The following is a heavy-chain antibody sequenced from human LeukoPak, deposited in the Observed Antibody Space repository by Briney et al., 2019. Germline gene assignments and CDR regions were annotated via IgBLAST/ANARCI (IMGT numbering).Heavy chain of an antibody. CDR2: IHTSGST. D-gene: IGHD1-26*01. Sequence: SETLSLTCTVSGGSVSNYYWSWIRQPAGKGLEWIGRIHTSGSTNYDPSLKSRVTMSVDTSKSQFSLKLSSVPAADTAVYYCARMVGATRCDIWGQGTMVTVSS. J-gene: IGHJ3*02. CDR1: GGSVSNYY. CDR3: ARMVGATRCDI. V-gene: IGHV4-4*07.